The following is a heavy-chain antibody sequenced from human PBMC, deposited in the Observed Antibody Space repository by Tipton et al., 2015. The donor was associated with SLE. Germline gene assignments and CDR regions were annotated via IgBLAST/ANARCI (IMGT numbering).Heavy chain of an antibody. V-gene: IGHV3-48*03. CDR1: GFTFSSYE. CDR2: ISSSGSTI. J-gene: IGHJ4*02. CDR3: ARLLREYYYGLHKFDY. D-gene: IGHD3-10*01. Sequence: SLRLSCAASGFTFSSYEMNWVRQAPGKGLEWASYISSSGSTIYYADSVKGRFTISRDNAENSLYLQMNSLRAEDTAVYYCARLLREYYYGLHKFDYWGQGTLVTVSS.